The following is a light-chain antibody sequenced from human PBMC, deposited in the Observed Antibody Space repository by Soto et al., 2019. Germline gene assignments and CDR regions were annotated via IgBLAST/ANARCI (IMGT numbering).Light chain of an antibody. CDR2: EAS. V-gene: IGKV1-5*01. CDR3: QQYDHH. Sequence: DIQMTQSPSTLSASVGDRVAITCRASQSIDIWLAWYQQKPGKAPKLLIYEASSLESGVPSRFSGSGSGTEFTLTISSLQPDDFATYYCQQYDHHFGQGTKLEIK. CDR1: QSIDIW. J-gene: IGKJ2*01.